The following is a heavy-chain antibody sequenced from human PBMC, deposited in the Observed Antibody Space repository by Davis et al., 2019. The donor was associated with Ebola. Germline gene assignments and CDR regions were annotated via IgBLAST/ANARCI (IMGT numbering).Heavy chain of an antibody. V-gene: IGHV3-30*02. D-gene: IGHD1-26*01. J-gene: IGHJ6*02. CDR1: GFTFSSYG. CDR2: IGYDGSNK. Sequence: PGGSLRLSCAASGFTFSSYGMDWVRQAPGKGLEWVAFIGYDGSNKYYADSVKGRFTISRDNSKNTLYLQMNSLRAEDTAVYYCAKEDRGSYDIYYYAMDVWGQGTTVTVSS. CDR3: AKEDRGSYDIYYYAMDV.